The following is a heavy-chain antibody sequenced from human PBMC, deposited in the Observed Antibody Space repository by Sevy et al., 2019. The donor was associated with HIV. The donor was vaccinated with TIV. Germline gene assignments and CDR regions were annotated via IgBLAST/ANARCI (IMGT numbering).Heavy chain of an antibody. CDR3: AKDHNSRRATDFDY. V-gene: IGHV3-23*01. D-gene: IGHD4-4*01. CDR1: GFTFSSYA. CDR2: IRGSGGST. J-gene: IGHJ4*02. Sequence: GSLRLSCAASGFTFSSYAMSWVRQAPGKGLEWVSAIRGSGGSTYYADSVKGRFTISRDNSKNTLYLQMNSLRAEDTAVYYCAKDHNSRRATDFDYWGQGTLVTVSS.